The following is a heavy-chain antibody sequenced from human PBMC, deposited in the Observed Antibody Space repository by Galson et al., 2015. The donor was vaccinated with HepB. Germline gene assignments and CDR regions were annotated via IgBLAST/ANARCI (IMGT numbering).Heavy chain of an antibody. CDR3: ARTYYYGSGSYYNEDYYYGMDV. CDR1: GFTFSSYS. CDR2: ISSSSSYI. V-gene: IGHV3-21*01. Sequence: SLRLSCAASGFTFSSYSMNWVRQAPGKGLEWVSSISSSSSYIYYADSVKGRFTISRDNAKNSLYLQMNSLRAEDTAVYYCARTYYYGSGSYYNEDYYYGMDVWGQGTTVTVSS. D-gene: IGHD3-10*01. J-gene: IGHJ6*02.